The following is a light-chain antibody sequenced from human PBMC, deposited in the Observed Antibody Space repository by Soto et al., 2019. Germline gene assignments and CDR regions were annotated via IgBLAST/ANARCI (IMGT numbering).Light chain of an antibody. CDR1: QSVSSNY. V-gene: IGKV3-20*01. CDR3: QQYGSSPWP. Sequence: EIVLTQSPGTLSLSPGERATLSCRASQSVSSNYLAWYQQKPGQAPRPLIYGASSRATGIPDRFSGSGAGTDCTLTISRLEPADLAVYYCQQYGSSPWPFGRGTKVEIK. CDR2: GAS. J-gene: IGKJ1*01.